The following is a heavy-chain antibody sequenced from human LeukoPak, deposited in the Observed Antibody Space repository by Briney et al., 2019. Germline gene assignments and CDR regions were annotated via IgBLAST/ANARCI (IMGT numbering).Heavy chain of an antibody. Sequence: SETLSLTCTVSGGSISGATYYWGWIRQPPGKGLEWIGNIYHSGSTYYNPSLKSRVTISVDTSKNQFSLRLSSLTAADTALYYCARDRKYYYHMDVWGKGTTVTVSS. CDR1: GGSISGATYY. CDR3: ARDRKYYYHMDV. J-gene: IGHJ6*03. V-gene: IGHV4-39*07. CDR2: IYHSGST. D-gene: IGHD1-14*01.